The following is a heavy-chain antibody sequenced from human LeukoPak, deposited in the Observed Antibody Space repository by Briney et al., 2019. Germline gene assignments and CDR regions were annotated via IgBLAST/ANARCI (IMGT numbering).Heavy chain of an antibody. CDR2: INHSGST. V-gene: IGHV4-34*01. CDR3: ARAYYYDSSGYFPFYYYGMDV. CDR1: GGSISSYY. J-gene: IGHJ6*02. D-gene: IGHD3-22*01. Sequence: PSETLSLTCTVSGGSISSYYWSWIRQPPGKGLEWIGEINHSGSTNYNPSLNSRVTISVDTSKNQFSLKLSSVTAADTAVYYCARAYYYDSSGYFPFYYYGMDVWGQGTTVTVSS.